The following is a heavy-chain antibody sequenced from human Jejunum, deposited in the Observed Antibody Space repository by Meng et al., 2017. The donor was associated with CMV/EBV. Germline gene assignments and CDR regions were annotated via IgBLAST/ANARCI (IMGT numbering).Heavy chain of an antibody. CDR1: SLRVFY. Sequence: SLRVFYWSWIRQPPGKGLEWIGYLFSSGTTNYNPSLKSRVTISVDTSKNQFSLNLTSVTAADTAVYYCARGDHCGTTSCYPHWFDPWGQGTLVTVSS. CDR3: ARGDHCGTTSCYPHWFDP. J-gene: IGHJ5*02. D-gene: IGHD2-2*01. CDR2: LFSSGTT. V-gene: IGHV4-59*01.